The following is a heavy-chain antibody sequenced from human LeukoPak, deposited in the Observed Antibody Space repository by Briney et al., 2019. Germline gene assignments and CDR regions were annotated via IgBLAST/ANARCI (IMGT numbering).Heavy chain of an antibody. V-gene: IGHV4-39*01. J-gene: IGHJ4*02. D-gene: IGHD4-23*01. CDR2: IYYSGST. CDR3: ARGIHRLKNDYGGFDY. CDR1: GGSISSSSYY. Sequence: SETLSLTCTVSGGSISSSSYYWGWIRQPPGKGLEWIGSIYYSGSTYYNPSLKSRVTISVDTSKNQFSLKLSSVTAADTAVYYCARGIHRLKNDYGGFDYWGQGTLVTVSS.